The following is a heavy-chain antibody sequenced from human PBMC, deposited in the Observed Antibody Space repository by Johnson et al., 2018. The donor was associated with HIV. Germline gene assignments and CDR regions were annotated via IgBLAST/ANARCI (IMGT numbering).Heavy chain of an antibody. V-gene: IGHV3-48*02. Sequence: VQLVESGGGVVQPGRSLRLSCAASGFTFSSYWMHWVRQAPGKGLVWLSFISSSGDIIRYADSVKGRFTISRDNAKNSLILKMNSLRDEDGAVYDCARRTVTALFDIWCQGTLVTVSS. CDR3: ARRTVTALFDI. D-gene: IGHD4-17*01. CDR2: ISSSGDII. J-gene: IGHJ3*02. CDR1: GFTFSSYW.